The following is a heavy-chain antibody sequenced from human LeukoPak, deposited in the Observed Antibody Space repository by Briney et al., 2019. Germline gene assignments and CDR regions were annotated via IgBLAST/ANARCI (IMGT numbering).Heavy chain of an antibody. V-gene: IGHV3-23*01. J-gene: IGHJ4*02. CDR3: AKYRTTSAPPRNFDY. D-gene: IGHD1-14*01. Sequence: GGSLRLSCAASGFTFSSFVMIWVRQAPGKGLEWVSAIGSDSVGIQYADSVKGRFTISRDNSKNTLYLEMNSLTADDTAVYYCAKYRTTSAPPRNFDYWGQGTLVTVSS. CDR2: IGSDSVGI. CDR1: GFTFSSFV.